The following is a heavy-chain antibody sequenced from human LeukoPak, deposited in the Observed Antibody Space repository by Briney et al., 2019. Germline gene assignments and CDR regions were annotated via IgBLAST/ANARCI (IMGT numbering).Heavy chain of an antibody. D-gene: IGHD3-10*01. Sequence: ASVTVSCKASGYTFTSYGISWVRQAPGQGLEWMGWISAYNGNTNYAQKLQGRVTMTTDTSTSTAYMELRSLRSDDTAVYYCARDLRHHGSESYSVSPYWGQGTLVTVSS. V-gene: IGHV1-18*04. CDR1: GYTFTSYG. CDR2: ISAYNGNT. J-gene: IGHJ4*02. CDR3: ARDLRHHGSESYSVSPY.